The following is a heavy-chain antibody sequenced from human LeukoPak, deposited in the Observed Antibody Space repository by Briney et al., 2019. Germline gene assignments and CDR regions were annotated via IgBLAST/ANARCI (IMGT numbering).Heavy chain of an antibody. CDR2: IYYSGST. J-gene: IGHJ4*02. V-gene: IGHV4-39*07. CDR3: ARVIGGWAIFGPQPYYFDY. Sequence: SETLSLTCTVSGGSISSSSYYWGWIRQPPGKGLEWIGSIYYSGSTYYNPSLKSRVTISVDTSKNQFSLKLSSVTAADTAVYYCARVIGGWAIFGPQPYYFDYWGQGTLVTVSS. CDR1: GGSISSSSYY. D-gene: IGHD3-3*01.